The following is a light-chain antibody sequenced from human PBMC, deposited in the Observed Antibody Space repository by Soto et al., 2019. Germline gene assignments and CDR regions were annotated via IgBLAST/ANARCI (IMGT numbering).Light chain of an antibody. CDR3: QQYKNWPTIT. CDR1: QSISRW. CDR2: GAS. Sequence: MTQSPSPLSASVGDRVNITRRASQSISRWLAWYQQKPGQAPRLFLYGASTRATGIPARFSGSGSGTEFTLTISSLQSEDFAIYYCQQYKNWPTITFGQGTRLEIK. J-gene: IGKJ5*01. V-gene: IGKV3-15*01.